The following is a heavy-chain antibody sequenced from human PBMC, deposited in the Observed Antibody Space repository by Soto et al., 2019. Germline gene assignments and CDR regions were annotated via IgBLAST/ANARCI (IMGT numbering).Heavy chain of an antibody. CDR2: IYPGDSET. D-gene: IGHD2-15*01. CDR3: ARRMGYCSGGSCFYNDAFDI. J-gene: IGHJ3*02. CDR1: GYTFSTYW. V-gene: IGHV5-51*01. Sequence: PGESLKISCKGSGYTFSTYWIGWVRQVAGKGLEWMGMIYPGDSETTYSPSFQGRVTISADKSISTAYLQWSSLKASDTAMYYCARRMGYCSGGSCFYNDAFDIWGQGTMVTVPS.